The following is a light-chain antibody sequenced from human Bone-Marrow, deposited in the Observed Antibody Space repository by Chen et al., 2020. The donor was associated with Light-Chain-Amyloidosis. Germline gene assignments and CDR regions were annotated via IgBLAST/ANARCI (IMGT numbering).Light chain of an antibody. V-gene: IGLV3-1*01. CDR1: ELGERY. J-gene: IGLJ2*01. CDR3: QAWDSARRTVV. Sequence: SYELTQPPSVSVSPGQTATITCSGDELGERYVSWYQQKTGQSPVLVINRDKKRPSGIPERFSGSNSGNTATLAISGTQAMDEADYCCQAWDSARRTVVFGGGTKLTVV. CDR2: RDK.